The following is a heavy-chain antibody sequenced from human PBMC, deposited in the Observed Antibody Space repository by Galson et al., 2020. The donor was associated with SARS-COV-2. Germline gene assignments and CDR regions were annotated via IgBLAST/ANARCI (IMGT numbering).Heavy chain of an antibody. J-gene: IGHJ3*02. D-gene: IGHD6-13*01. V-gene: IGHV4-59*12. CDR2: IYYNGNT. CDR3: AGRVAGAGSLHI. CDR1: GGSISNYY. Sequence: SETLSLTCTVSGGSISNYYWGWIRQPPGKGLEWIGYIYYNGNTRYNASLRSRVTMSVDTSKNQFSLQLNSVTPEDTAIYYCAGRVAGAGSLHIWGQGTMVIVSS.